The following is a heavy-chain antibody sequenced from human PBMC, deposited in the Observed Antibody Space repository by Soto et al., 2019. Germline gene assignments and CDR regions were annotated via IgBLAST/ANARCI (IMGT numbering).Heavy chain of an antibody. Sequence: ASVKVSCKASGYTFTSYAMHWVRQAPGQRLEWMGWINAGSGNTKYSQKFQGRVTITRDTSASTAYMELSSLRSEDTAVYYCATLQYAANDAFDIWGQGTMVTVSS. CDR1: GYTFTSYA. J-gene: IGHJ3*02. CDR3: ATLQYAANDAFDI. D-gene: IGHD2-8*01. CDR2: INAGSGNT. V-gene: IGHV1-3*01.